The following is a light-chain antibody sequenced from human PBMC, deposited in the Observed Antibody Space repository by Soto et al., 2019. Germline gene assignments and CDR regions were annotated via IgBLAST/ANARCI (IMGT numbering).Light chain of an antibody. Sequence: DIQLTQSPSFLSASVGDRVTITCRASQGINNYLGWYQQKPGKAPKLLIYAASTLQSGVPSRFSGSGYGTEFTLTISSLQPEDFATYYCQQLNSYPITFGPGTKVDI. CDR3: QQLNSYPIT. CDR1: QGINNY. V-gene: IGKV1-9*01. CDR2: AAS. J-gene: IGKJ3*01.